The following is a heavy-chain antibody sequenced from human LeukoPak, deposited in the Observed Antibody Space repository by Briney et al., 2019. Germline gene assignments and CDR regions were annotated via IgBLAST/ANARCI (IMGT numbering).Heavy chain of an antibody. CDR2: ISAYNGNT. D-gene: IGHD3-16*02. Sequence: ASVKVSCKASGYTFTSYGISWVRQAPGQGLEWMGWISAYNGNTNYAQKLQGRVTMTTDTSTSTAYMGLRSLRSDDTAVYYCARDNSVGDIAWWFDPWGQGTLVTVSS. J-gene: IGHJ5*02. CDR1: GYTFTSYG. V-gene: IGHV1-18*01. CDR3: ARDNSVGDIAWWFDP.